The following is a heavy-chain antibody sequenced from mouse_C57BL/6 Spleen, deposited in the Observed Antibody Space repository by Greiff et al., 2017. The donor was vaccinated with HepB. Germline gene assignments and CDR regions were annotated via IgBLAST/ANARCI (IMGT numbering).Heavy chain of an antibody. J-gene: IGHJ3*01. CDR1: GFTFSDYG. Sequence: EVKLQESGGGLVKPGGSLKLSCAASGFTFSDYGMHWVRQAPEKGLEWVAYISSGSSTIYYADTVKGRFTISRDNAKNTLFLQMTSLRSEDTAMYYCATTRGFAYWGQGTLVTVSA. V-gene: IGHV5-17*01. D-gene: IGHD5-5*01. CDR3: ATTRGFAY. CDR2: ISSGSSTI.